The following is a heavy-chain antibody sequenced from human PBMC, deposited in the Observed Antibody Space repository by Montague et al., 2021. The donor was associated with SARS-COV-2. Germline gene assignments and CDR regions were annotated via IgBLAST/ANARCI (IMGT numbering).Heavy chain of an antibody. J-gene: IGHJ4*02. CDR2: IKEDGSVE. CDR3: VRDYNRNADY. Sequence: SLRLSCAASGFTFSDYWMSWVRQAPGKGLEWVAIIKEDGSVEKYGDSVNGRFTISRDNGKRSLYLQMNSLGAEDTAVYYCVRDYNRNADYWGQGTLVTVSS. CDR1: GFTFSDYW. V-gene: IGHV3-7*03. D-gene: IGHD2/OR15-2a*01.